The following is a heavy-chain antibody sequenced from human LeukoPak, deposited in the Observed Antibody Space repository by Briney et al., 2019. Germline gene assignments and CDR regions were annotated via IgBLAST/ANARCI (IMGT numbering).Heavy chain of an antibody. CDR2: IFYSGST. J-gene: IGHJ4*02. Sequence: PSETLSLTCSVSGGSISSSSYFWGWIRQPPGKGLEWIGSIFYSGSTYYNPSLKSRVTISVDTSKNQFSLKLSSVTAADTAMYYCARRRAFDYWGQGTLVTVSS. V-gene: IGHV4-39*07. CDR3: ARRRAFDY. CDR1: GGSISSSSYF.